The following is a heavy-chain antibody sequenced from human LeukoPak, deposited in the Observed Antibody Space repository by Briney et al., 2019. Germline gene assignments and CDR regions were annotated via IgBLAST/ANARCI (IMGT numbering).Heavy chain of an antibody. D-gene: IGHD1-26*01. V-gene: IGHV3-66*02. CDR2: IYSGGST. Sequence: GGSLRLSCAPSGFTVSSNYMSWVRQAPGKGLEWVSVIYSGGSTYYADSVKGRFTISRDNSKNTLYLQMNSLRAEDTAVYYCARAVGARAYFDYWGQGTLVTVSS. CDR3: ARAVGARAYFDY. CDR1: GFTVSSNY. J-gene: IGHJ4*02.